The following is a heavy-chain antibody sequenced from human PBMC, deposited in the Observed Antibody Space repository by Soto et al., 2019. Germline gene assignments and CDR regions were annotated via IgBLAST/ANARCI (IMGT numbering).Heavy chain of an antibody. V-gene: IGHV1-46*01. Sequence: QVQLMQSGAEVKKPGASVKVSCKASGYTFTSYYIHWVRQAPGQGLEWMGIINPSPGSASYARMFQGRVAMTRDTSTSTVYMEVSSLRSEDTAVYYCARDPNLSLTFHYYGMDVWGQGTTVTVSS. CDR3: ARDPNLSLTFHYYGMDV. CDR1: GYTFTSYY. CDR2: INPSPGSA. J-gene: IGHJ6*02.